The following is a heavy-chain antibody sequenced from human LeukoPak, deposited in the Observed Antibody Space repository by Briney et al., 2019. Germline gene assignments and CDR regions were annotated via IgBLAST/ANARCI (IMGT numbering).Heavy chain of an antibody. CDR3: AKATLHSSSWYGVYDY. CDR2: ISWNGDIQ. V-gene: IGHV3-9*01. Sequence: PGGSLRLSCAASGFTFSSYAMHWVRQAPGKGLEWVSGISWNGDIQGYADSVKGRFIISRDNAKNSLYLQMNSLGPEDTALYYCAKATLHSSSWYGVYDYWGQGTLVTVSS. J-gene: IGHJ4*02. D-gene: IGHD6-13*01. CDR1: GFTFSSYA.